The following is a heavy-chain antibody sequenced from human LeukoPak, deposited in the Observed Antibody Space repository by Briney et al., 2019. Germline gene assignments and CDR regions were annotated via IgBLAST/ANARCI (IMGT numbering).Heavy chain of an antibody. J-gene: IGHJ4*02. V-gene: IGHV4-39*01. CDR2: LHYSGRT. Sequence: SETLSLTCTVSGGSISSSSYYWAWIRQPPGKGLEWIGSLHYSGRTVYNPSLNSRGTISADTSKNQFSLKLTSVTAADTAVYYCAMYCSTASCSPFDYWGRGTLVTVSS. CDR3: AMYCSTASCSPFDY. CDR1: GGSISSSSYY. D-gene: IGHD2-2*01.